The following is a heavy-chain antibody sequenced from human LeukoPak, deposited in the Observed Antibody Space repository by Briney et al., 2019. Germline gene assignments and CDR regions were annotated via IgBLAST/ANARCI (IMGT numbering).Heavy chain of an antibody. D-gene: IGHD6-19*01. Sequence: ASVKVSCKASGYTFTSYDISWVRQAPGQGLEWMGWISTYNGSTNYAQKLQGRVTMTTDTITTTAYMELRSLRSDDTAVYYCARELAVAGTGPADYWGQGTLVIVSS. CDR1: GYTFTSYD. J-gene: IGHJ4*02. V-gene: IGHV1-18*01. CDR2: ISTYNGST. CDR3: ARELAVAGTGPADY.